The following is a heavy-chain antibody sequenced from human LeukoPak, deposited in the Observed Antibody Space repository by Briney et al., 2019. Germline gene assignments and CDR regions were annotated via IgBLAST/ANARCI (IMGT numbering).Heavy chain of an antibody. Sequence: SETLSLTCTVSGGSISSSSYYWGRIRQPPGKGLEWIGSIYYSGSTYYNPSLKRRVTISADTSTNQFSLKLNSVTAADTAVYYCARSLVIPAHYYYYYYMDVWGRGTTVTISS. CDR3: ARSLVIPAHYYYYYYMDV. CDR1: GGSISSSSYY. CDR2: IYYSGST. D-gene: IGHD2-2*01. J-gene: IGHJ6*03. V-gene: IGHV4-39*01.